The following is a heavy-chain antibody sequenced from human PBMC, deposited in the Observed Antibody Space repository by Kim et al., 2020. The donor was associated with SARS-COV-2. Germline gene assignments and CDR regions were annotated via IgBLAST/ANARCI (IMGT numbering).Heavy chain of an antibody. CDR3: AKDRYSGYDLRDYGMDV. D-gene: IGHD5-12*01. V-gene: IGHV3-9*01. J-gene: IGHJ6*02. Sequence: VKGRFTISRDNAKNSLYLQRNSLRAEDTALYYCAKDRYSGYDLRDYGMDVWGQGTTVTVSS.